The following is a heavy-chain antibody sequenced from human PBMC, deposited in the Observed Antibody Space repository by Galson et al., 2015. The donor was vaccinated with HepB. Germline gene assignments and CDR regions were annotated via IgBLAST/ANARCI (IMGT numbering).Heavy chain of an antibody. J-gene: IGHJ4*02. CDR3: ARDFYYDSSGFYFPFL. Sequence: SVKVSCKASGYSVTNYYVHWVRQAPGHGLDWMGFINPSGSGTSYAQKFQGRVTMTRDTSTSTIYMELRSLRSEDTAVYYCARDFYYDSSGFYFPFLWGQGTLVTVSS. V-gene: IGHV1-46*01. CDR1: GYSVTNYY. CDR2: INPSGSGT. D-gene: IGHD3-22*01.